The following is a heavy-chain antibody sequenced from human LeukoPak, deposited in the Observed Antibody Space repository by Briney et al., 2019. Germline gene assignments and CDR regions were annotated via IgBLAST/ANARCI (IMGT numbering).Heavy chain of an antibody. CDR2: IYPGDSDT. CDR1: GYSFTSYW. Sequence: GGSLKISCKGSGYSFTSYWIGWVRQMPGKGLEWMGIIYPGDSDTRYSPSFQGQVTISADKSISTAYLQWSSLKASDTAMYYCARRVEMATIGNYYFDYWGQGTLVTVSS. V-gene: IGHV5-51*01. CDR3: ARRVEMATIGNYYFDY. J-gene: IGHJ4*02. D-gene: IGHD5-24*01.